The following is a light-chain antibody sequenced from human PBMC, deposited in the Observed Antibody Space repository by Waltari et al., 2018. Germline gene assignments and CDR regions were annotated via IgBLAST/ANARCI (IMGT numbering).Light chain of an antibody. CDR3: VSWDDSLNGEI. V-gene: IGLV1-44*01. J-gene: IGLJ2*01. CDR2: NND. CDR1: NSNIDSNT. Sequence: QSVVTQPPSASGTPGQRVAISCYGSNSNIDSNTVHWYQHVPGTAPKLLIYNNDQRPSGVPDRFSGSKSDFSASLAISGLQAEDEGDYYCVSWDDSLNGEIFGGGTRLTVL.